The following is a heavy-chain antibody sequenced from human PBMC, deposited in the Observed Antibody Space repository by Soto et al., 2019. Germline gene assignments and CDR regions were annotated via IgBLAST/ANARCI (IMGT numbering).Heavy chain of an antibody. V-gene: IGHV4-39*02. CDR3: ARDMRSQGWFDP. CDR1: GGSISSSSYY. CDR2: IYYSGST. D-gene: IGHD2-2*01. J-gene: IGHJ5*02. Sequence: PSETLSLTCTVSGGSISSSSYYWGWIRQPPGKGLEWIGSIYYSGSTYYNPSLKSRVTISVDTSKNQFSLKLSSVTAADTAVYYCARDMRSQGWFDPWGQGTLVTVSS.